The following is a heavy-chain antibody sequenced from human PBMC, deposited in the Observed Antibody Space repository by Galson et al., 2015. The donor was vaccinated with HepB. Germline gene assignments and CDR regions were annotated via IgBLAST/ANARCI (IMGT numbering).Heavy chain of an antibody. J-gene: IGHJ4*02. CDR3: ARDLIDSYGHLDY. Sequence: SLRLSCAASGFTVSSNYMSWVRQAPGKGLEWVSVIYSGGSTYYADSVKGRFTISRDNSKNTLYLQMNSLRAEDTAVYYCARDLIDSYGHLDYWGQGTLVTVSS. D-gene: IGHD5-18*01. CDR2: IYSGGST. CDR1: GFTVSSNY. V-gene: IGHV3-66*01.